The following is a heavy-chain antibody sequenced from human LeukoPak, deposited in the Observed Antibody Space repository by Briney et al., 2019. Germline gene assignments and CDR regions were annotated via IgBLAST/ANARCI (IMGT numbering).Heavy chain of an antibody. V-gene: IGHV1-18*01. CDR2: ISAYNGDM. Sequence: ASVKVSCKASGYTFTSSGISWVRQAPGQGLEWMGWISAYNGDMNYAPRLQGRVTVTTDTSRSTAYTELRSLRSDDTAVYYCVRDYDYTMDVWGQGTTVIVSS. J-gene: IGHJ6*02. D-gene: IGHD3-3*01. CDR3: VRDYDYTMDV. CDR1: GYTFTSSG.